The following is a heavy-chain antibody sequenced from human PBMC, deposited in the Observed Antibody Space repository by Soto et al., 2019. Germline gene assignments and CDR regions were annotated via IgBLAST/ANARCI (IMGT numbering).Heavy chain of an antibody. V-gene: IGHV3-49*04. J-gene: IGHJ4*02. CDR3: TRSGTVTTGYYFDS. CDR1: GFTFGDYA. CDR2: IRGKAYGGTP. Sequence: PGGSLRLSCTASGFTFGDYAMSWVRQAPGKGLEWVGFIRGKAYGGTPEYAASAKGRFTIPADDSKNIAYLQMNSLKTEDTAVYFCTRSGTVTTGYYFDSWGQGTLVTVSS. D-gene: IGHD1-26*01.